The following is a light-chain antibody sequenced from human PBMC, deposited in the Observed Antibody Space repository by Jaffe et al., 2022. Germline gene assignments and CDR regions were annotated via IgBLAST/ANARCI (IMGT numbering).Light chain of an antibody. CDR1: QSISSY. CDR2: AAS. CDR3: QQSFSTPWT. J-gene: IGKJ1*01. V-gene: IGKV1-39*01. Sequence: DIQMTQSPSSLSASVGDRVTITCRASQSISSYLNWYQQKPGKAPKLLIYAASTLQSGVPSRFSGSASETDFTLTISSLQPEDFATYYCQQSFSTPWTFGQGTKVEIK.